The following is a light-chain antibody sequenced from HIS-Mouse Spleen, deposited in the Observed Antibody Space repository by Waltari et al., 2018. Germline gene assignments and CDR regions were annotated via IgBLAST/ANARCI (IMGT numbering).Light chain of an antibody. V-gene: IGLV2-14*03. CDR2: DVS. CDR1: SSDVGGSNY. CDR3: SSYTSSSFNVV. Sequence: QSALTQPASVSGSPGQSITISCTGTSSDVGGSNYVSWYQQHPGKAPKLMIYDVSNRPAGVSNRCSGSKSGNTASLTISGLQAEDEADYYCSSYTSSSFNVVFGGGTKLTVL. J-gene: IGLJ2*01.